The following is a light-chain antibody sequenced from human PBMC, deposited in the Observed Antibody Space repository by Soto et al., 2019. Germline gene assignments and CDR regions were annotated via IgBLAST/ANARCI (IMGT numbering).Light chain of an antibody. Sequence: EIVLTQSPGTLSLSPGERATLSCRASQSVSNYVAWYQQKPGQAPRLLIYDASNRATGIPDRFSGSGSGTDFTLTISRLEPEDFAVFYCQQYGTSEIIFGQGTRREIK. J-gene: IGKJ5*01. CDR2: DAS. V-gene: IGKV3-20*01. CDR1: QSVSNY. CDR3: QQYGTSEII.